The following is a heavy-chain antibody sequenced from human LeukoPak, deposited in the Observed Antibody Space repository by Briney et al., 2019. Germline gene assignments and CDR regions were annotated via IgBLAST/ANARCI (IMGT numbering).Heavy chain of an antibody. J-gene: IGHJ4*02. CDR2: INHSGGT. CDR3: ARGSGCSGGSCYFDY. Sequence: TSETLSLTCAVYGGSFSGYYWNWIRQPPGKGLEWIVEINHSGGTNYNPSFKSRVTISLDTSKNQFSLDLSSVTAADTAVYYCARGSGCSGGSCYFDYWGQGTLVTVSS. D-gene: IGHD2-15*01. V-gene: IGHV4-34*01. CDR1: GGSFSGYY.